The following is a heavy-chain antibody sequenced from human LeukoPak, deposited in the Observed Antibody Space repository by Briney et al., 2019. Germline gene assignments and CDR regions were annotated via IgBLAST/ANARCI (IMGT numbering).Heavy chain of an antibody. V-gene: IGHV3-33*01. CDR3: ARAVGPFDF. CDR2: IWYDGSIK. J-gene: IGHJ3*01. Sequence: GGSLRLSCAASGFTFSTYGMLWVRQAPGKGLEWVAVIWYDGSIKYYGDSVKGRFTISRDNSKNTLYLQMNSLRAEDTAMYYCARAVGPFDFWGPGTLVIVSS. CDR1: GFTFSTYG.